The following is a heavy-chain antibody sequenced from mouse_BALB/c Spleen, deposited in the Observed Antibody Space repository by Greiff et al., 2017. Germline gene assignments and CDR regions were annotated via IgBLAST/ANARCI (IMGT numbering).Heavy chain of an antibody. CDR1: GFTFSSYA. J-gene: IGHJ2*01. CDR3: ARKRITTVNFDY. CDR2: ISSGGSYT. Sequence: EVQGVESGGGLVKPGGSLKLSCAASGFTFSSYAMSWVRQTPEKRLEWVATISSGGSYTYYPDSVKGRFTISRDNAKNTLYLQMSSLRSEDTAMYYCARKRITTVNFDYWGQGTTLTVSS. V-gene: IGHV5-9-3*01. D-gene: IGHD1-1*01.